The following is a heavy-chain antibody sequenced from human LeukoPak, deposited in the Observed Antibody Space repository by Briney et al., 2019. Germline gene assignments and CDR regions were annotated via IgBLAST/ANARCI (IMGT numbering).Heavy chain of an antibody. Sequence: GASVKVSCKASGYTFNGYFIHWLRQAPGQGLEWMGWVNPDTGDTNYAQKFQGRVTMTRDTSISTAYMELGGLRSDDTAVFYCARGNYGGDSWRFAFDYWGQGTLVTVSS. CDR3: ARGNYGGDSWRFAFDY. CDR2: VNPDTGDT. V-gene: IGHV1-2*02. D-gene: IGHD4-23*01. J-gene: IGHJ4*02. CDR1: GYTFNGYF.